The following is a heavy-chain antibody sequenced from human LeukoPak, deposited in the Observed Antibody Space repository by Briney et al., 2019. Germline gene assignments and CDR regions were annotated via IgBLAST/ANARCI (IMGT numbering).Heavy chain of an antibody. D-gene: IGHD2-2*01. V-gene: IGHV1-2*02. CDR1: GYTFTGYY. Sequence: ASVKVSCKASGYTFTGYYIHWVRQAPGQGLEWMGWINPNSGGTNCSERFQGRVTMTRDTSITTAYMEVSSLRSDDTAVYYCAREYCSSSSCYGHHWFDPWGQGTLVTVSS. CDR2: INPNSGGT. J-gene: IGHJ5*02. CDR3: AREYCSSSSCYGHHWFDP.